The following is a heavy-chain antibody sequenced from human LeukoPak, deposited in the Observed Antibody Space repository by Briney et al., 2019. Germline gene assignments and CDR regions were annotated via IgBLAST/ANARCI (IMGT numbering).Heavy chain of an antibody. CDR2: IYPGDSDT. D-gene: IGHD4-17*01. Sequence: GESLKISCKGSGYSFTSYWIGWVRQMPGKGLEWMGIIYPGDSDTRYSPSFQGPVTISADKSISTAYLQWSSLKASDTAMYYCARHWDYGDDNNWFDPWGQGTLVTVSS. CDR3: ARHWDYGDDNNWFDP. V-gene: IGHV5-51*01. CDR1: GYSFTSYW. J-gene: IGHJ5*02.